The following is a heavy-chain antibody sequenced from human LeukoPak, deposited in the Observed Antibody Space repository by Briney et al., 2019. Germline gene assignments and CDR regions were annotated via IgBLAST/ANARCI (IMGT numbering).Heavy chain of an antibody. J-gene: IGHJ4*02. Sequence: TSETLSLTCTVSGGSISSGGYYWSWIRQHPGKGLEWIGYIYYSGSTYYNPSLKSRVTISVDTSKNQFPLKLSSVTAADTAVYYCARESRSYYYDSSGYYFDYWGQGTLVTVSS. V-gene: IGHV4-31*03. CDR1: GGSISSGGYY. CDR3: ARESRSYYYDSSGYYFDY. D-gene: IGHD3-22*01. CDR2: IYYSGST.